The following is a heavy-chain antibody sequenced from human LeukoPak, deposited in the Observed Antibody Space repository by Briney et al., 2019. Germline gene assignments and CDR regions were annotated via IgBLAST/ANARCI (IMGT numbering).Heavy chain of an antibody. V-gene: IGHV4-30-4*01. D-gene: IGHD2-15*01. J-gene: IGHJ5*02. Sequence: SETLSLTCTVSGGSISSGDYYWSWIRQPPGKGLEWIGYIYYSGSTYYNPSLKSRVTISVDTSKNQFSLKLSSVTAADTAVYYCARSDSGSCFWSWGQGTLVTVSS. CDR3: ARSDSGSCFWS. CDR1: GGSISSGDYY. CDR2: IYYSGST.